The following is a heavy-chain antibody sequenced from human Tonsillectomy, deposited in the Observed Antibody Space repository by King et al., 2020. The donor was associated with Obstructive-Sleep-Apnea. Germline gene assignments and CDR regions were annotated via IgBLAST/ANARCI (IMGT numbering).Heavy chain of an antibody. CDR1: GGSISSSSYY. V-gene: IGHV4-39*07. J-gene: IGHJ5*02. CDR3: ATEGAAATNWFDP. Sequence: QLQESGPGLVKPSETLSLTCTVSGGSISSSSYYWGWIRQPPGKGLEWIGGIYYIGRTYYNPSPKSRVTISVDTSKNQFSLKLSSVTAADTAVYYCATEGAAATNWFDPWGQGTLVTVSS. CDR2: IYYIGRT. D-gene: IGHD2-15*01.